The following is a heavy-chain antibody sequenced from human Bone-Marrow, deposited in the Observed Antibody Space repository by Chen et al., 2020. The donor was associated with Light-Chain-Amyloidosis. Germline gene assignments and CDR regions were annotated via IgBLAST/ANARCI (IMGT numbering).Heavy chain of an antibody. Sequence: EGQLVEAWGGLVQPGGALRLPRCAPGIPFSSYSMNWVRQAPGKGLEWVSSISSSSSDIYYADSVKGRFTISRDNAKNSLYLQMNSLRAEDTAVYYCARRGAVAGIIDYWGQGTLVTVSS. CDR2: ISSSSSDI. D-gene: IGHD6-19*01. V-gene: IGHV3-21*01. J-gene: IGHJ4*02. CDR3: ARRGAVAGIIDY. CDR1: GIPFSSYS.